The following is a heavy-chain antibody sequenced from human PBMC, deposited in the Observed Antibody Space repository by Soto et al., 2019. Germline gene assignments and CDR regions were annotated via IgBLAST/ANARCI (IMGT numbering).Heavy chain of an antibody. D-gene: IGHD3-9*01. CDR3: AKLTFDYDILTGYYENDY. Sequence: PGGSLRLSCAASGFTFSSYAMSWVRQAPGKGLEWVSAISGSGGSTYYADSVKGRFTISRDNSKNTLYLQMNSLRAEDTAVYYCAKLTFDYDILTGYYENDYWGQGTLVTVST. CDR2: ISGSGGST. V-gene: IGHV3-23*01. J-gene: IGHJ4*02. CDR1: GFTFSSYA.